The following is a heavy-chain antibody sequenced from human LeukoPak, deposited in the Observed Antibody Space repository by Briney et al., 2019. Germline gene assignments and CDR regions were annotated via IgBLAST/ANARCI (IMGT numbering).Heavy chain of an antibody. CDR1: GFTFSSYS. J-gene: IGHJ4*02. CDR3: ARDRGNDFWSGPVDY. CDR2: ISSSSSTI. V-gene: IGHV3-48*02. D-gene: IGHD3-3*01. Sequence: GGSLRLSCAASGFTFSSYSMNWVRQAPGKGLEWVSYISSSSSTIYYADSVKGRFTISRDNAKNSLYLQMNSLRDEDTAVYYCARDRGNDFWSGPVDYWGQGTLVTVSS.